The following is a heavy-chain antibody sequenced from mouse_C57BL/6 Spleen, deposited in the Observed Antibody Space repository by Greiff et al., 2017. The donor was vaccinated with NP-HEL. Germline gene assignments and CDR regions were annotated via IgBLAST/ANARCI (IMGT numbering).Heavy chain of an antibody. Sequence: VQLLQSGPGLVKPGASVKIPCKASGYTFTDYTMDWVKQSHGKSLEWIGDISPNNGGTFYKQKITGKATLTVDKSYSTAYMELRSLTSEDTAVYYCARTGLFGYYQYYAIDYWGQGTSVTVSS. J-gene: IGHJ4*01. CDR2: ISPNNGGT. CDR3: ARTGLFGYYQYYAIDY. D-gene: IGHD2-3*01. CDR1: GYTFTDYT. V-gene: IGHV1-18*01.